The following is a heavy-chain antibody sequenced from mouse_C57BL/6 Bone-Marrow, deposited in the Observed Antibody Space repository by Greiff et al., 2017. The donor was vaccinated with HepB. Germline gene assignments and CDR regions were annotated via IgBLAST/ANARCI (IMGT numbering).Heavy chain of an antibody. V-gene: IGHV5-2*01. CDR1: EYEFPSHD. J-gene: IGHJ2*01. CDR2: INSDGGST. D-gene: IGHD2-5*01. CDR3: ARRRAYYSNYVYFDY. Sequence: EVQLVESGGGLVQPGESLKLSCESNEYEFPSHDMSWVRKTPEKRLELVAAINSDGGSTYYPDTMERRFIISRDNTKKTLYLQRSSLRSEDTALYYCARRRAYYSNYVYFDYWGQGTTLTVSS.